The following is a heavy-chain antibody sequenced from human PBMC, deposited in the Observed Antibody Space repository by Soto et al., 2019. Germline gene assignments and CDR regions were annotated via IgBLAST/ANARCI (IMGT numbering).Heavy chain of an antibody. Sequence: QVQLVESGGGVVQPGRSRRLSCAASGFTFSNYGMHWVRQAPGKGLEWVAVIWYDGSNKYCADSVKGRCTISRDTSKNPLYVQMNSLRAEDTAVYYCARVGPPRTYYDFWSGYYYYGMDVWGQGTTVTVSS. CDR2: IWYDGSNK. CDR1: GFTFSNYG. CDR3: ARVGPPRTYYDFWSGYYYYGMDV. V-gene: IGHV3-33*01. J-gene: IGHJ6*02. D-gene: IGHD3-3*01.